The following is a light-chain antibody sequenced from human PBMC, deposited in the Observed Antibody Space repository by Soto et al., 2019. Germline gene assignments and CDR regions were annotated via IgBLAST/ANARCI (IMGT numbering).Light chain of an antibody. CDR1: QGISNY. Sequence: DIQMTQSPSSLSASVGDRVTITCRASQGISNYLAWYQQIPGKVPKLLISAASTMHSGVTSRFSGSGSGTDFTLTISSLQPEDVATYYCHRYTNVRAFGVGTKVEIK. CDR3: HRYTNVRA. CDR2: AAS. J-gene: IGKJ4*01. V-gene: IGKV1-27*01.